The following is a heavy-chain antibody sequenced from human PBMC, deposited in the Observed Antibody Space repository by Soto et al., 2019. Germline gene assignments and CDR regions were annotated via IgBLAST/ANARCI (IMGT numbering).Heavy chain of an antibody. CDR2: ISAYNGNT. J-gene: IGHJ5*02. V-gene: IGHV1-18*01. CDR3: ARDQGFRVVINSNWFDP. D-gene: IGHD2-21*01. CDR1: GYTFSRYG. Sequence: ASVKVSCKASGYTFSRYGIMWVRQAPGQGLEWMGWISAYNGNTNSAEKLRGRLTMTTDASTTTAYMELRSLRSDDTAIYYCARDQGFRVVINSNWFDPWGQGTLVTVTS.